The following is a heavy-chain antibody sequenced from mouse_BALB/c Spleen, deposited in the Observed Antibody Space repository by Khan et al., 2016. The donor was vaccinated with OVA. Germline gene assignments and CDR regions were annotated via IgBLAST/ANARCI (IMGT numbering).Heavy chain of an antibody. CDR1: GYSITSEYA. J-gene: IGHJ3*01. CDR3: TRKDYYDYDPFPY. Sequence: QLEESGPGLVKPSQSLSLTCTVTGYSITSEYAWNWIRQFSGNKLEWMGYINYSGNTRFNPSLKSRTSITRDTSKNQFFLQLNSVTTEDTATYYCTRKDYYDYDPFPYWGQGTLVTVSA. V-gene: IGHV3-2*02. D-gene: IGHD2-4*01. CDR2: INYSGNT.